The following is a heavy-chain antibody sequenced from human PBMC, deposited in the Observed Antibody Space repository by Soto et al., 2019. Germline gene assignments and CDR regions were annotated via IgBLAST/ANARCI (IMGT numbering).Heavy chain of an antibody. CDR3: ARVRGDYYYYGMDV. CDR1: GYTFTGYY. J-gene: IGHJ6*02. V-gene: IGHV1-2*04. Sequence: EASVKVSCKASGYTFTGYYMHWVRQAPGQGLEWMGWINPNSGGTNYAQKFQGWVTMTRDTSISTAYMELSRLRSDDTAVYYCARVRGDYYYYGMDVWGQGTTVTVSS. CDR2: INPNSGGT.